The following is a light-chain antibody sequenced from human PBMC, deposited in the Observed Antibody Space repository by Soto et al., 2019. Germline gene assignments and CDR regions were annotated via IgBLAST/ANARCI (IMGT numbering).Light chain of an antibody. CDR2: DAY. V-gene: IGKV3-15*01. CDR3: QQHNSWPPIT. Sequence: EIVLTQAPATLSLSPGERATLSCRASESVSRNLAWYQQKPGQAPRLIVYDAYTRATGIPDRFSGGGSGTEFTLTISSLQSEDFVVYYCQQHNSWPPITCGQGTRLEIK. J-gene: IGKJ5*01. CDR1: ESVSRN.